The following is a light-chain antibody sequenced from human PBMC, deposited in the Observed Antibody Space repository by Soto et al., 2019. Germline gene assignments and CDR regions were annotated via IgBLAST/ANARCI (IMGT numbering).Light chain of an antibody. Sequence: QSVLTQPPSMSAAPGQKITISCSGSSSNIGASYVFWYQQFPGTAPKLLIYDTDKRPSGIPDRFYGSKSGTSATLGITRLQTGDEADYYCGAWDSSLRVVLFGGGTKVTVL. CDR2: DTD. V-gene: IGLV1-51*01. J-gene: IGLJ3*02. CDR3: GAWDSSLRVVL. CDR1: SSNIGASY.